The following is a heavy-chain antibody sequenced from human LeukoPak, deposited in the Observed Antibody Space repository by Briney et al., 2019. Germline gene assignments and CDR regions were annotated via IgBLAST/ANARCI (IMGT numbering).Heavy chain of an antibody. D-gene: IGHD5-24*01. CDR1: GGSISSSSYH. V-gene: IGHV4-39*01. Sequence: SETLSLTCTVSGGSISSSSYHWNWIRQPPGKGLEWIGSIYYSGSTDCKPSLKSRVTISVDTSKNQFSLKLSSVTAADTAAYYCARPTPARDGYNSNGGPYYYMDVWGKGTTVTVSS. CDR2: IYYSGST. CDR3: ARPTPARDGYNSNGGPYYYMDV. J-gene: IGHJ6*03.